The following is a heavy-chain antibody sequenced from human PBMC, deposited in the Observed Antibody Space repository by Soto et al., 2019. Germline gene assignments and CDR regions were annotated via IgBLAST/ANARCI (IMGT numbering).Heavy chain of an antibody. V-gene: IGHV3-21*01. CDR1: GFTFSGYT. J-gene: IGHJ5*01. CDR3: ARDILSGGAYPDS. D-gene: IGHD3-10*01. CDR2: ISSGSSYI. Sequence: VGSLRLSCAASGFTFSGYTMNWVRQAPGKGLEWISSISSGSSYIYYAGSVKGRFTISRDNARNSRFLEMKTLRADDTAVYYCARDILSGGAYPDSWGQGTKVTVSS.